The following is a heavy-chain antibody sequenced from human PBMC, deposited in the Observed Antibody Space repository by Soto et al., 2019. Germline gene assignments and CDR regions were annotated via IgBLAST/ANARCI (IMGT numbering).Heavy chain of an antibody. Sequence: GGSLRLSCAASGFTFTNYVMSWVRQAPGKGLEWVSAISGSGVSTYYADSVKGRFTISRDNSKNTLYLQMNSLRAEDTAVYYCAKSAIFGVVTSPFDYWGQGTLVTVSS. CDR2: ISGSGVST. D-gene: IGHD3-3*01. V-gene: IGHV3-23*01. CDR1: GFTFTNYV. CDR3: AKSAIFGVVTSPFDY. J-gene: IGHJ4*02.